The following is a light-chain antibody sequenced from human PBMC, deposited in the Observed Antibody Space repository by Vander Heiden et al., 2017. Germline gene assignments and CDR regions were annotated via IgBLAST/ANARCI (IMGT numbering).Light chain of an antibody. CDR3: QSYDSGLTGYVV. CDR2: CNT. V-gene: IGLV1-40*01. CDR1: SPNIGAGYD. J-gene: IGLJ2*01. Sequence: QPVSTPPPSVSGAPGQRVTISCTGRSPNIGAGYDVHWYQQVPRTAPKLLIYCNTNRPSGVPDRFSGSKSGTSASLAITGLQAEDEADYYCQSYDSGLTGYVVFGGGTKLTVL.